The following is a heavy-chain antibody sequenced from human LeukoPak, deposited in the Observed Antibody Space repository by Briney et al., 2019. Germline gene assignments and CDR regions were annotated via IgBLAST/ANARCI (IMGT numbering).Heavy chain of an antibody. CDR1: GFTFSSYA. CDR3: ARDHLGYSSGWYYFDY. D-gene: IGHD6-19*01. Sequence: GGSLRLSCAASGFTFSSYAMSWVRQAPGKGLEWVSTISSSGGTPYYADSVKGRFTISRDNSKNTVNLQMNSLRAEDTAIYYCARDHLGYSSGWYYFDYWGRGTLVTVSS. V-gene: IGHV3-23*01. J-gene: IGHJ4*02. CDR2: ISSSGGTP.